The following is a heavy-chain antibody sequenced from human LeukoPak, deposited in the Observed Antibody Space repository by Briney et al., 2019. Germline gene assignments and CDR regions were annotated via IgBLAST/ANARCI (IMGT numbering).Heavy chain of an antibody. V-gene: IGHV4-30-4*08. CDR2: IYYSGST. J-gene: IGHJ4*02. CDR3: ARGRRNALLWFGELI. Sequence: SQTLSLTCTVSGGSISSGDYYWSWSRQPPGKGLEWIGYIYYSGSTYYNPSLKSRVTISVDTSKNQFSLKLSSVTAADTAVYYCARGRRNALLWFGELIWGQGTLVTVSS. CDR1: GGSISSGDYY. D-gene: IGHD3-10*01.